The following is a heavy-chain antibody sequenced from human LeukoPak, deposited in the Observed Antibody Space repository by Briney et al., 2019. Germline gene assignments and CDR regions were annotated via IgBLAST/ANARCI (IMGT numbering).Heavy chain of an antibody. D-gene: IGHD3-22*01. CDR2: INPNSGGT. CDR3: ARVYYYDSSGYLT. Sequence: GASVKVSCTASGYTFTVYYMHWVRQAPGQGLEWMGWINPNSGGTNYAQKFQGRVTMTRDTSISTAYMELSRLRSDDTAVYYCARVYYYDSSGYLTWGQGTLVTVSS. CDR1: GYTFTVYY. V-gene: IGHV1-2*02. J-gene: IGHJ5*02.